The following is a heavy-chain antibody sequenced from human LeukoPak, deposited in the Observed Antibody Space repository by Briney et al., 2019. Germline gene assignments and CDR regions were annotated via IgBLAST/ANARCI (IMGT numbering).Heavy chain of an antibody. Sequence: ASVKVSCKASGYTLSICGFSWVRQAPGQGLEWMGWINAYNGNTNFAPKFQGRVTMTTDTSTSTIYMDLRSLRSDDTAVYYCARDRVVAAAGINVPSYYYGLDVWGQGTTVTVSS. CDR3: ARDRVVAAAGINVPSYYYGLDV. CDR1: GYTLSICG. CDR2: INAYNGNT. V-gene: IGHV1-18*01. D-gene: IGHD6-13*01. J-gene: IGHJ6*02.